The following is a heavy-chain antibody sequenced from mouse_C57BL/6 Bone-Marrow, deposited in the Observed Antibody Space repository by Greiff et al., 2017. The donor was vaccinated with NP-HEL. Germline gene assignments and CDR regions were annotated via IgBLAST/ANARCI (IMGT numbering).Heavy chain of an antibody. Sequence: QVTLNECGPGILQPSQTLSLTCSFSGFSLSTFGMGVGWIRQPSGKGLEWLAHIWWDDDKYYNPALKSRLTISKDTSKNQVFLKIANVDTADTATYYCASTYYYGSGYFDYWGQGTTLTVSS. CDR2: IWWDDDK. CDR3: ASTYYYGSGYFDY. D-gene: IGHD1-1*01. J-gene: IGHJ2*01. V-gene: IGHV8-8*01. CDR1: GFSLSTFGMG.